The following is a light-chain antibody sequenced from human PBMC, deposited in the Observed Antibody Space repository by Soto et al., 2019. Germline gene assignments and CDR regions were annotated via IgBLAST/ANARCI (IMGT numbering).Light chain of an antibody. CDR2: EGS. V-gene: IGLV2-23*01. CDR1: SSDVGSYNL. CDR3: CSYAGSSTSYV. J-gene: IGLJ1*01. Sequence: QSALTQPASVSRSPGQSITISCTGTSSDVGSYNLVSWYQQHPDKAPKLMIYEGSKRPSGVSNRFSGSKSGNTASLTISGLQAEDEADYYCCSYAGSSTSYVFGTGTKVTVL.